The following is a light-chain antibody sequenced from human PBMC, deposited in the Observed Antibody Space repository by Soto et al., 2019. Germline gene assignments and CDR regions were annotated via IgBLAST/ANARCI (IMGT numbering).Light chain of an antibody. J-gene: IGKJ4*01. CDR1: QSVSSD. CDR2: GAS. V-gene: IGKV3-15*01. Sequence: EIVMTQSPATLSVSPGERVTLSCTASQSVSSDLAWYQEKPGQAPRLLLYGASTRATDIPAKFSGSGSGTEFSLTISSLQSEDFALYYCQQYNSWPLTFGGGTKVEIK. CDR3: QQYNSWPLT.